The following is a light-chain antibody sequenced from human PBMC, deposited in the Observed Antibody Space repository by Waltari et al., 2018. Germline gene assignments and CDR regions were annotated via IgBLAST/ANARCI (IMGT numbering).Light chain of an antibody. CDR3: CSYAGRFTYV. J-gene: IGLJ1*01. CDR2: DVN. Sequence: QSALTQPRSVSGSPGQSVSISCTGTSSDVGGYNYVSWYQHHPGKAPKVIIYDVNKRPPRVPDRFSGSRSGNTASLTISGLQTEDEADVSCCSYAGRFTYVFGTGTKVTVL. CDR1: SSDVGGYNY. V-gene: IGLV2-11*01.